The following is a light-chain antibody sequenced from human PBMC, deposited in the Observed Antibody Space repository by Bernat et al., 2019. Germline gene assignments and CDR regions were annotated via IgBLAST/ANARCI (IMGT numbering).Light chain of an antibody. CDR3: SSYAGSNNWV. Sequence: QSALTQPPSASGSPGQSVTISCTGTSSDVGGYNYVSWYQQHPGKAPKLIIYEVRTRPSGVPDRFSGSKSGNTASLTVSGLQAEDEADYYCSSYAGSNNWVFGGGTKLTVL. V-gene: IGLV2-8*01. CDR1: SSDVGGYNY. CDR2: EVR. J-gene: IGLJ3*02.